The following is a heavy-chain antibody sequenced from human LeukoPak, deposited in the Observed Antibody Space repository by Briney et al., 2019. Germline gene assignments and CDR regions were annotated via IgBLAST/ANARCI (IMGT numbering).Heavy chain of an antibody. D-gene: IGHD2-2*01. J-gene: IGHJ6*03. CDR3: ARLVVPARYYYYYMDV. Sequence: GASVKVSCKASGYTFTSYGISWVRQAPGQGLEWMGRISAYNGNTNYAQKLQGRVTMTTDTSTSTAYMELRSLRSDDTAVYYCARLVVPARYYYYYMDVWGKGTTVTVSS. V-gene: IGHV1-18*01. CDR2: ISAYNGNT. CDR1: GYTFTSYG.